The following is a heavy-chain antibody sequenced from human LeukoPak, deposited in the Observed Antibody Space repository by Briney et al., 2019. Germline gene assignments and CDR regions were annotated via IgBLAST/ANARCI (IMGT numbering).Heavy chain of an antibody. J-gene: IGHJ4*02. CDR1: GYTFTSYG. CDR2: ISAYNGNT. CDR3: AREDYYYDSSGYPDYYFDY. D-gene: IGHD3-22*01. V-gene: IGHV1-18*01. Sequence: ASVKVSCKASGYTFTSYGISWVRQAPGQGLEWMGWISAYNGNTNYAQKLQGRVTMTTDTSTSTAYMELRSLRSDDTAVYYCAREDYYYDSSGYPDYYFDYWGQGILVTVSS.